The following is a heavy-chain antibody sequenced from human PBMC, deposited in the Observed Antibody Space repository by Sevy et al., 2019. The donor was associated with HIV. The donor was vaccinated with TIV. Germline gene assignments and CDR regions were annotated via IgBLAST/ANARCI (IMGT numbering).Heavy chain of an antibody. CDR2: ISNDGTNK. Sequence: GGSLRLSCAASGFTFSSYAMHWVRQAPGKGLEWVALISNDGTNKYADSVKGRYTISRDNSKNTLYLQMNSLRAEDTAVYYCARVRVGRYCTDGVCCTYFDYWGQGTLVTVSS. D-gene: IGHD2-8*01. CDR3: ARVRVGRYCTDGVCCTYFDY. CDR1: GFTFSSYA. J-gene: IGHJ4*02. V-gene: IGHV3-30-3*01.